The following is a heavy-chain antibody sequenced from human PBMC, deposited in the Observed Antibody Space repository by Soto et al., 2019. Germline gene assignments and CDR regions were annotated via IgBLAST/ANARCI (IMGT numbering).Heavy chain of an antibody. D-gene: IGHD2-8*01. CDR3: AIGMVCPSHLDN. Sequence: SETLSLTCAVSGYSIASAYYWGWIRQPPGKWLEWIGAFDHSENAYYSPSLKSRFTISVDKSKNQLSVKLSSVTASHTALYYCAIGMVCPSHLDNWGQGTLDTV. CDR2: FDHSENA. CDR1: GYSIASAYY. J-gene: IGHJ4*02. V-gene: IGHV4-38-2*01.